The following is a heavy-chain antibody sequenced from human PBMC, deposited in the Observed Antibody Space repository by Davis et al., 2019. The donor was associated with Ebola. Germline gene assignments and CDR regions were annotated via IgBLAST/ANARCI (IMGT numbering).Heavy chain of an antibody. D-gene: IGHD2-21*01. J-gene: IGHJ4*02. CDR1: GYSFTSYW. Sequence: KVSCKASGYSFTSYWIGWVRQMPGKGLEWMGIIYPGDSDTRYSPSFQGQVTISADKSISTAYLQWSSLKASDTAMYYCARYLSVFGFDYWGQGTLVTVSS. V-gene: IGHV5-51*01. CDR3: ARYLSVFGFDY. CDR2: IYPGDSDT.